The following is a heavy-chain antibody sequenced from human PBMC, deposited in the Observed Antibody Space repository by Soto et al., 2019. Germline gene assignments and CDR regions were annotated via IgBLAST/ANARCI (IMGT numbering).Heavy chain of an antibody. J-gene: IGHJ4*02. CDR1: GFTFRSNW. CDR3: ATSGGGWLQPPV. CDR2: IKQDGSEK. D-gene: IGHD5-12*01. V-gene: IGHV3-7*03. Sequence: EVQLVESGGGLVQPGGSLRLSCAASGFTFRSNWMSWVRQAPGKGLEWVANIKQDGSEKYYVDSVKGRFTNSRDNAKNSLYLQMNSLRAEDTAVYYCATSGGGWLQPPVWGQGTLVTVSS.